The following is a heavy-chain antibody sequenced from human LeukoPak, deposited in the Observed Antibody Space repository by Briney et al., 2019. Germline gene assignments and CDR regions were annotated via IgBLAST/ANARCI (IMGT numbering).Heavy chain of an antibody. V-gene: IGHV3-21*01. D-gene: IGHD6-13*01. CDR3: ARAGYSSSWYGIG. CDR2: ISSSSSYI. Sequence: GGSLRLSCAASGFTFSSYSMNWVRQAPGKGLEWVSSISSSSSYIYYADSVKGRFTISRDNAKNSLYLQMNSLRAEDTAVYYCARAGYSSSWYGIGWGQGTLVTVSS. J-gene: IGHJ4*02. CDR1: GFTFSSYS.